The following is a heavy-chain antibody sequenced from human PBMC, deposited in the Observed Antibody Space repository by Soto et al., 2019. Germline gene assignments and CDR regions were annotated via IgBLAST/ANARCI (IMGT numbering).Heavy chain of an antibody. J-gene: IGHJ4*02. CDR2: ISSGSAYI. V-gene: IGHV3-21*02. D-gene: IGHD6-19*01. CDR3: ARDRGDSGWIY. CDR1: GFSFSSYS. Sequence: EVQLVGSGGGLVTPGGSLRLSCAASGFSFSSYSMNWVRQAPGKGLEWVSSISSGSAYIYYADSVKGRFTISRDNAKKSLYLQMNSLRAEDTAVYYCARDRGDSGWIYWCQGTLVTVSS.